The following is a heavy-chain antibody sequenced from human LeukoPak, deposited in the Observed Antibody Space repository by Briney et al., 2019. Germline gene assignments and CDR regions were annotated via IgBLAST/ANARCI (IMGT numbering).Heavy chain of an antibody. CDR1: GFTFSSYS. CDR2: ISSSSSYI. D-gene: IGHD3-22*01. CDR3: ARRYYYDSIAFDY. V-gene: IGHV3-21*01. Sequence: GGSLSLYCAASGFTFSSYSMNWVRQAPGKGLEWVSSISSSSSYIYYADSVKGRFTISRDNAKNSLYLQMNSLRAEDTAVYYCARRYYYDSIAFDYWGQGTLVTVSS. J-gene: IGHJ4*02.